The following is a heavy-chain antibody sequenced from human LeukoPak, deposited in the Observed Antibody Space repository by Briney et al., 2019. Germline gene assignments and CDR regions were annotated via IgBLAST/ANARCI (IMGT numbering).Heavy chain of an antibody. J-gene: IGHJ4*02. D-gene: IGHD3-22*01. CDR2: IKQDGSQK. V-gene: IGHV3-7*01. Sequence: GGSLRLSCAASGFTFNNYWMTWVRQAPGKGLEWVANIKQDGSQKYYVDSVKGRFTISRDNAKNSVYLQMNSLRAEDTAVYYCARGITYYYDSSGLGSPHWGQGTLVTVSS. CDR1: GFTFNNYW. CDR3: ARGITYYYDSSGLGSPH.